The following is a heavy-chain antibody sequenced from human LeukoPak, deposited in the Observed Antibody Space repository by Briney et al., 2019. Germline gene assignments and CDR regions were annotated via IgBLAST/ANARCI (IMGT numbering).Heavy chain of an antibody. V-gene: IGHV3-30*18. CDR3: AKDMGYYYGSGSYPPENDY. Sequence: GRSLTLSCAASGFTFSRYGMHWLRQAPGKGLAWVAVVYFEGSNKYYADSVKGRFTISRDNSKNTLSLQMNSLRAEDTAVYYCAKDMGYYYGSGSYPPENDYWGQGTLVTVSS. J-gene: IGHJ4*02. D-gene: IGHD3-10*01. CDR2: VYFEGSNK. CDR1: GFTFSRYG.